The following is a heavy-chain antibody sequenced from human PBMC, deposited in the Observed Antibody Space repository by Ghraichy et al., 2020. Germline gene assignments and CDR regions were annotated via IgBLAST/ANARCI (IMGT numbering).Heavy chain of an antibody. Sequence: GGSLRLSCAASGFTSSTYYMHWVRQAPGKGLVYVSRIYPDGSNTDYADSVKGRFTISRDNAKNTLYLQMNTLRAEDTALYYCVRENWGPDYWGQGTLVTVSS. V-gene: IGHV3-74*01. J-gene: IGHJ4*02. D-gene: IGHD7-27*01. CDR1: GFTSSTYY. CDR3: VRENWGPDY. CDR2: IYPDGSNT.